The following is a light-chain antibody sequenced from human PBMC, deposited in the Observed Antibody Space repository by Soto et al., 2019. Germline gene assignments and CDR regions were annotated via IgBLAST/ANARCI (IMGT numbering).Light chain of an antibody. V-gene: IGKV3-11*01. CDR1: QSIGSY. J-gene: IGKJ5*01. Sequence: EIPWTQSPVTLSLSPGERATLSCRAGQSIGSYLAWYQQKPGQAPRLLIYDTSKRATGVPDRFSGGGSGPDFPLPISSLEPEDFAVYYCQQRSAWPPLTFGQGTRLEIK. CDR3: QQRSAWPPLT. CDR2: DTS.